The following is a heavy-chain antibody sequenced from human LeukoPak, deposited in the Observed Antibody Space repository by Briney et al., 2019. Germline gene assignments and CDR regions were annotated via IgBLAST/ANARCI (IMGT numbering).Heavy chain of an antibody. CDR1: GGSSRVYY. V-gene: IGHV4-34*01. CDR3: ARHSPSSDAFDI. D-gene: IGHD1-26*01. Sequence: SSESLSLTCAVYGGSSRVYYWSWIRQPPGRGLEWIGEINHIGSTNYNPSPKSRVTISVDTSKNQFSLKLSSVTAADTTAYYCARHSPSSDAFDIWGQGTMVTVS. CDR2: INHIGST. J-gene: IGHJ3*02.